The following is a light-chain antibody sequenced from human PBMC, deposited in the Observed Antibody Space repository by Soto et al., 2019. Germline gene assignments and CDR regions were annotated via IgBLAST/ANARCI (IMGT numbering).Light chain of an antibody. CDR2: AAS. J-gene: IGKJ5*01. CDR3: QQSYSDPLT. Sequence: DIQMTQSPSSLSASVGDRVTITCRASQSISSYLNWYQQRPGKAPNLLIYAASSLHSGVPSRFSGSGSGTDFTLTINSLQPEDFATYYCQQSYSDPLTFGQGTRLEIK. V-gene: IGKV1-39*01. CDR1: QSISSY.